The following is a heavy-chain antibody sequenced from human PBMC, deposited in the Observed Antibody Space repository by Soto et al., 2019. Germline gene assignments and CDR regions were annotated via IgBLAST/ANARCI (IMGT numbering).Heavy chain of an antibody. V-gene: IGHV1-3*01. CDR1: GYTFTSYA. CDR2: INAGNGNT. J-gene: IGHJ4*02. CDR3: ARGIAVAGTFDY. Sequence: GASVKVSCKASGYTFTSYAMHWVRQAPGQRLEWMGWINAGNGNTKYSQKFQGRVTITRDTSASTAYMELSSLRSEDTAVHYCARGIAVAGTFDYWGQGTLVTVSS. D-gene: IGHD6-19*01.